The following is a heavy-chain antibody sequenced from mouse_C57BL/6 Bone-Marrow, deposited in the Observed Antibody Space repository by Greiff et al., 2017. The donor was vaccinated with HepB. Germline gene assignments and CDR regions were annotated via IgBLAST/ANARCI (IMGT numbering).Heavy chain of an antibody. D-gene: IGHD3-2*02. J-gene: IGHJ1*03. CDR1: GFTFSDYY. CDR2: ISNGGGST. V-gene: IGHV5-12*01. CDR3: ARQGSSGYVYFDV. Sequence: EVQLKESGGGLVQPGGSLKLSCAASGFTFSDYYMYWVRQTPEKRLEWVAYISNGGGSTYYPDTVKGRFTISRDNAKNTLYLQMSRLKSEDTAMYYCARQGSSGYVYFDVWGTGTTVTVSS.